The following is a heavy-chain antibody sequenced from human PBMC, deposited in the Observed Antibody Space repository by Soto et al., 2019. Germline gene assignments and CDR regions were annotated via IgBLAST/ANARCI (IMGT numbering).Heavy chain of an antibody. CDR2: IYYSGST. D-gene: IGHD3-10*01. V-gene: IGHV4-59*01. Sequence: PSETLSLTCTVSGGSISSYYWSWIRQPPGKGLEWIGYIYYSGSTNYNPSLKSRVTISVDTSKNQFSLKLSSVTAADTAVYYCARYSTMVRGFRYWGQGTLVTVSS. CDR1: GGSISSYY. CDR3: ARYSTMVRGFRY. J-gene: IGHJ4*02.